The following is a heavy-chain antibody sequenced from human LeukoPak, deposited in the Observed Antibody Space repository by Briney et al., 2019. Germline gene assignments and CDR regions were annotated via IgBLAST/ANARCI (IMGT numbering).Heavy chain of an antibody. J-gene: IGHJ4*02. Sequence: GGSLRLSCLASGFTLSSNDMSWVRQAPGKGLVWVSVIYSGGTTSYADSVKGRFTITRDNSKNTMYLQMNSLRAEDTAVYYCARDRRGYGGNFDYWGQGTLVTVSS. CDR3: ARDRRGYGGNFDY. D-gene: IGHD4-23*01. V-gene: IGHV3-66*01. CDR1: GFTLSSND. CDR2: IYSGGTT.